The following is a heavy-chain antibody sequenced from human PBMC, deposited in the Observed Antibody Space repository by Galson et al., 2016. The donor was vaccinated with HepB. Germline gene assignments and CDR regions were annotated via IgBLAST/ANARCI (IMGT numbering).Heavy chain of an antibody. V-gene: IGHV3-23*01. CDR3: AKGVNQQHPYYFDS. CDR2: ISGSGDTA. CDR1: GFTFSSYA. J-gene: IGHJ4*02. Sequence: SLRLSCAASGFTFSSYAMSWVRQAPGKGLEWVSAISGSGDTAFYTDSGTGRFTISRDNSENTLYLQMNSLRAGDTALYYCAKGVNQQHPYYFDSWGQGILVTVSS. D-gene: IGHD1-14*01.